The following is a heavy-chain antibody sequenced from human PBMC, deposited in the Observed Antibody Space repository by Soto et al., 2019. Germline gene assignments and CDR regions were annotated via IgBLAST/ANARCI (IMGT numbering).Heavy chain of an antibody. J-gene: IGHJ6*02. CDR1: GGSISSYY. V-gene: IGHV4-59*01. CDR2: IYYSGST. Sequence: SETLSLTCNVSGGSISSYYWSWVRQSPGKGLEWIGYIYYSGSTNYNPSLKSRVTISVDTSKNQFSLKLSSVTAADTAVYFFASSNIVAAGFYYYGMDVWGRGTTVTVSS. CDR3: ASSNIVAAGFYYYGMDV. D-gene: IGHD6-13*01.